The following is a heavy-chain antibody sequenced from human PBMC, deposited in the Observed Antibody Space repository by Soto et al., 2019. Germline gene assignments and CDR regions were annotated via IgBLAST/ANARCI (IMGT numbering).Heavy chain of an antibody. CDR2: ISAYNGNT. Sequence: QVQLVQSGAEVKKPGASVKVSCKASGYTFTSYGISWVRQAPGQGFEWMGWISAYNGNTNYAQKLQGRFTMTTDTSTSTAYMELRSLRSDDTAVYYCARDTSSDYSYYGMDVWGQGTTVTVSS. V-gene: IGHV1-18*01. CDR3: ARDTSSDYSYYGMDV. CDR1: GYTFTSYG. J-gene: IGHJ6*02. D-gene: IGHD1-26*01.